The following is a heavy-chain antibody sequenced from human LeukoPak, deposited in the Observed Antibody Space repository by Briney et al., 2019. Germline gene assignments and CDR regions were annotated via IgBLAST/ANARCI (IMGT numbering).Heavy chain of an antibody. D-gene: IGHD4-17*01. Sequence: AGGSLRLSCAASGFTFDDYAMHWVRQAPGKGLEWVSGISWNSGSIGYADSVKGRFTISRDNAKNSLYLQMNSLRAEDTALYYCAKGTHYGDYLSVWGQGTLVTVSS. J-gene: IGHJ4*02. CDR3: AKGTHYGDYLSV. V-gene: IGHV3-9*01. CDR1: GFTFDDYA. CDR2: ISWNSGSI.